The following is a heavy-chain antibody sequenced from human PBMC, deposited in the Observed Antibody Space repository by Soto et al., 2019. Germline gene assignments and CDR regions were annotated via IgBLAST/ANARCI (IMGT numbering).Heavy chain of an antibody. CDR2: IKSKTDGGTT. CDR1: GFTFSNAW. J-gene: IGHJ6*02. CDR3: TTERVVLVPAASTYYYYGMDV. Sequence: GGSLRLSCAASGFTFSNAWMNWVRQAPGKGLEWVGRIKSKTDGGTTDYAAPVKGRFTISRDDSKNTLYLQMNSLKTEDTAVYYCTTERVVLVPAASTYYYYGMDVWGQGTTVTV. D-gene: IGHD2-2*01. V-gene: IGHV3-15*07.